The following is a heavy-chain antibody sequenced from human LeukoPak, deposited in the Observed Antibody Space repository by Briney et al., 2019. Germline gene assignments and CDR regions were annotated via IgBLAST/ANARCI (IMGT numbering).Heavy chain of an antibody. Sequence: PGGSLRLSCAASGFTFSTYAMSWVRQAPGKGLEWVSGISGSGGSTYYADSVKGRFTISRDNSKNTLYLQMNSLRAEDTAIYYCAKRRGVAVAGFDYWGQGTLVTVSS. V-gene: IGHV3-23*01. CDR2: ISGSGGST. J-gene: IGHJ4*02. CDR1: GFTFSTYA. D-gene: IGHD6-19*01. CDR3: AKRRGVAVAGFDY.